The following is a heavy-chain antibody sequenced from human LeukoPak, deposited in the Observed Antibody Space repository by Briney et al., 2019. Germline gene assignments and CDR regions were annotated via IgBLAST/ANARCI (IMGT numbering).Heavy chain of an antibody. J-gene: IGHJ4*02. CDR1: GGSISSGNYY. CDR2: IYYSGST. CDR3: ARDLDMGY. Sequence: PSETLSLTCTVSGGSISSGNYYWSWIRQPPGKGLEWIGYIYYSGSTNYNPPLKSRVTISVDTSKNQFSLKLSSVTAADTAVYYCARDLDMGYWGQGTLVTVSS. V-gene: IGHV4-61*01.